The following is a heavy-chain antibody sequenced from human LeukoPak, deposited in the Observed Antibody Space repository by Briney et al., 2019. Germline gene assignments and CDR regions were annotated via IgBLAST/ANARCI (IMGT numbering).Heavy chain of an antibody. J-gene: IGHJ4*02. V-gene: IGHV4-59*08. D-gene: IGHD6-19*01. Sequence: SETLSLTCAVSGGSLNSHYWGWIRQPPGKGLQWIGDIYYTGKNYYNPSLKSRVTISLDTSKDHLSLNLTSVLAPDTAIYYCVRRDTGWNYFDYWGQGILVTVSS. CDR2: IYYTGKN. CDR3: VRRDTGWNYFDY. CDR1: GGSLNSHY.